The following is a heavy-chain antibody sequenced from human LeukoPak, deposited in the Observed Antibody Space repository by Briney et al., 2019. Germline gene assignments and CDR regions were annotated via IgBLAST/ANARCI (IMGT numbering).Heavy chain of an antibody. CDR1: GFAFSSYS. CDR2: ISSSSSTI. D-gene: IGHD2-15*01. CDR3: ARSSGGSCCSYYYYMDV. J-gene: IGHJ6*03. V-gene: IGHV3-48*01. Sequence: PGGSLRLSCAASGFAFSSYSMNWVRQAPGKGLEWVSYISSSSSTIYYADSVKGRFTISRDNAKNSLYLQMNSLRAEDTAVYYCARSSGGSCCSYYYYMDVWGKGTTVTVSS.